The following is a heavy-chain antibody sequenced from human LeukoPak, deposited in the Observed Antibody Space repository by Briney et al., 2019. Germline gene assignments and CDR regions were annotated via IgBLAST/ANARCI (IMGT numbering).Heavy chain of an antibody. CDR2: ISGSGSDT. V-gene: IGHV3-21*04. CDR1: GFTFSSYS. CDR3: AKVFRNGDLFVSDS. J-gene: IGHJ4*02. Sequence: GGSLRLSCAASGFTFSSYSMNWVRQAPGKGLEWVSGISGSGSDTYYADSVKGRFTISRDNSKNTLFLQMSSLRTEDSAIYYCAKVFRNGDLFVSDSWGQGTLVTVSS. D-gene: IGHD4-17*01.